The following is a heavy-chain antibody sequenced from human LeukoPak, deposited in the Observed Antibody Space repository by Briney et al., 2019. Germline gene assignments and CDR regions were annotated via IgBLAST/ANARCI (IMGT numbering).Heavy chain of an antibody. V-gene: IGHV4-4*02. D-gene: IGHD6-13*01. Sequence: SETLSLTCAVSGGSISSSNWWSWVRQPPGKGLEWIGEIYHSGSTNYNPSLKSRVTISVDKSKNQFSLKLSSVTAADTAVYYCAREFPKAAANAFDIWGQRTMVTVSS. J-gene: IGHJ3*02. CDR3: AREFPKAAANAFDI. CDR2: IYHSGST. CDR1: GGSISSSNW.